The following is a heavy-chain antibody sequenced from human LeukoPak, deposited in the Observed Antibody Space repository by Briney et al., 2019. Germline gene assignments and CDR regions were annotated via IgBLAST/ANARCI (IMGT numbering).Heavy chain of an antibody. V-gene: IGHV3-66*01. CDR3: ARDSSSYYFDY. D-gene: IGHD6-6*01. Sequence: GGPLRLSCAACGLPFTCNHMKWARKSRGKGVAWVSIIYTGGTTHYADSLKDRFTISRDDSINTLYLQMNSLRAEDTSVYYCARDSSSYYFDYWGQGTLVTVSS. J-gene: IGHJ4*02. CDR2: IYTGGTT. CDR1: GLPFTCNH.